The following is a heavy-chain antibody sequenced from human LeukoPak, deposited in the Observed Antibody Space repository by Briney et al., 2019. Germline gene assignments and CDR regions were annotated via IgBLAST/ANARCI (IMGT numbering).Heavy chain of an antibody. V-gene: IGHV4-38-2*01. J-gene: IGHJ4*02. D-gene: IGHD3-3*01. Sequence: SETLSLTCAVSGYSISSGYYWGWIRQPPGKGLEWIGSIYHSGSTYYNQSLKSRVTISVDTSKNQFSLKLSSVTAADTAVYYCASVEYYDFWSGYPTYYFDYWGQGTLVTVSS. CDR3: ASVEYYDFWSGYPTYYFDY. CDR2: IYHSGST. CDR1: GYSISSGYY.